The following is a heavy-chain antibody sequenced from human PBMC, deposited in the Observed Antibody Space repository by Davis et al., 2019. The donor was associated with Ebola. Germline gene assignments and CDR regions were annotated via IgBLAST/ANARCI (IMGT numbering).Heavy chain of an antibody. CDR2: ISSSSSYI. J-gene: IGHJ4*02. CDR1: GFTFSNYS. CDR3: ARYCSGGSCYRLSFDY. D-gene: IGHD2-15*01. V-gene: IGHV3-21*01. Sequence: GESLKISCAASGFTFSNYSMNWVRQAPGKGLAWVASISSSSSYIYYADSVKGRFPISRDKSKNSLYLQMNSLRAEDKSVYYCARYCSGGSCYRLSFDYWGQGTLVTVSS.